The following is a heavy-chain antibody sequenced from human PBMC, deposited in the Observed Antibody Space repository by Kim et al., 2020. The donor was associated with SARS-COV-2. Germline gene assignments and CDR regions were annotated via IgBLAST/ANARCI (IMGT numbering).Heavy chain of an antibody. V-gene: IGHV3-23*01. CDR2: ISGSGGST. Sequence: GGSLRLSCAASGFTFSSYAMSWVRQAPGKGLEWVSAISGSGGSTYYADSVKGRFTISRDNSKNTLYLQMNSLRAEDTAVYYCAKKVPAAGMWGGYGMDVWGQGTPVTVSS. D-gene: IGHD2-2*01. CDR1: GFTFSSYA. CDR3: AKKVPAAGMWGGYGMDV. J-gene: IGHJ6*02.